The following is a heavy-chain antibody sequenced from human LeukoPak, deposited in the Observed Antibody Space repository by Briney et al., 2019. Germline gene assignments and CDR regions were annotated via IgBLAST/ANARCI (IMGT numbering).Heavy chain of an antibody. V-gene: IGHV1-18*01. D-gene: IGHD4-17*01. J-gene: IGHJ4*02. CDR3: ARGRNYGDYSGD. CDR1: GGTFSSYA. Sequence: ASVKVSCKASGGTFSSYAISWVRQAPGQGLEWMGWISAYNGNTNYAQKLQGRVTMTTDTSTSTAYMELRSLRSDDTAVYYCARGRNYGDYSGDWGQGTLVTVSS. CDR2: ISAYNGNT.